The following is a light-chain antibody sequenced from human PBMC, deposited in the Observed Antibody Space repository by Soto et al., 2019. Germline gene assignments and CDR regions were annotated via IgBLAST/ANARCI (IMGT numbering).Light chain of an antibody. CDR3: QQSYTTPYT. V-gene: IGKV1-39*01. CDR1: QSIRSY. Sequence: DLQMTQSPSSLSASVGDRVTITCRASQSIRSYLNWYHQKPGKTPQLLIYGASNLQSGAPSRFTGSGSGTHVTLTISSLQPEDFATYYCQQSYTTPYTFGQGTKLEIK. J-gene: IGKJ2*01. CDR2: GAS.